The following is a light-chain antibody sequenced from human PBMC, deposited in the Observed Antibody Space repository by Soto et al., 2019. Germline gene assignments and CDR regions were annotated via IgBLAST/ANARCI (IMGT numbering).Light chain of an antibody. CDR2: AAS. V-gene: IGKV1-8*01. J-gene: IGKJ2*01. CDR1: QGTSSY. Sequence: AIRMTQSPSSFSASTGDRVTITCRASQGTSSYLAWYQQKPGKAPKLLIYAASTLESGVPSRFSGSGSGTDFTLTIGCLQSEDFATYFCQQYYSYPPTFGQGTKLEIK. CDR3: QQYYSYPPT.